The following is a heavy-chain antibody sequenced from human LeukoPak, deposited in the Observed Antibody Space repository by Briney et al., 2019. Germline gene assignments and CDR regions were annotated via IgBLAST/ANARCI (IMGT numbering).Heavy chain of an antibody. CDR3: ARHRGYDFWSGMDV. CDR2: IIPIFGTA. J-gene: IGHJ6*03. Sequence: ALVKVSCKASGGTFSSYAISWVRQAPGQGFEWMGGIIPIFGTANYAQKFQGRVTITADESTSTAYMELSSLRSEDTAVYYCARHRGYDFWSGMDVWGKGTTVTVSS. D-gene: IGHD3-3*01. CDR1: GGTFSSYA. V-gene: IGHV1-69*13.